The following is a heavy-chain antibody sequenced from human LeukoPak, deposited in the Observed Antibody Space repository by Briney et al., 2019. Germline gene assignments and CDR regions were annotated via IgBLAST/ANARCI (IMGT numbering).Heavy chain of an antibody. CDR2: VNHSGRT. Sequence: SETLSLTCAVYGGSFSGYFWSWIRQPPGKGLEWIGEVNHSGRTNYNPSLKSRVTISVDTSKNQFSLNLRSVTAADTAVYYCARGQFQRDYWGQGTLVTVST. J-gene: IGHJ4*02. CDR1: GGSFSGYF. CDR3: ARGQFQRDY. V-gene: IGHV4-34*01.